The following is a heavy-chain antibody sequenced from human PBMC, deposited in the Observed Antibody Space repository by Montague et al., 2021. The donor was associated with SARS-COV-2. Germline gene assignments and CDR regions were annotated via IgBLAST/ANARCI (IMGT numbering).Heavy chain of an antibody. D-gene: IGHD3-10*01. CDR1: GGSISSYY. J-gene: IGHJ5*02. CDR2: IYYSGST. V-gene: IGHV4-59*04. Sequence: SETLSLTCTVSGGSISSYYWSWIRQPPGKGLEWIGYIYYSGSTYYNPSLKSRVTISVDTSKSQFSLKLSSVTAADTAVYYCARPLNLYYYGSGSYSSWFDPWGQGTLVTVSS. CDR3: ARPLNLYYYGSGSYSSWFDP.